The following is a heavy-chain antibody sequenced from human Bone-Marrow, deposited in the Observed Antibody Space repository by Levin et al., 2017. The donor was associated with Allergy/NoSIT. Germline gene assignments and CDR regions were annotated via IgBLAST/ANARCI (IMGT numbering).Heavy chain of an antibody. CDR2: ISGSGGST. V-gene: IGHV3-23*01. Sequence: GGSLRLSCAASGFTFSSYAMSWVRQAPGKGLEWVSAISGSGGSTYYADSVKGRFTISRDNSKNTLYLQMNSLRAEDTAVYYCAKCSGYDLRFNWFDPWGQGTLVTVSS. J-gene: IGHJ5*02. D-gene: IGHD5-12*01. CDR1: GFTFSSYA. CDR3: AKCSGYDLRFNWFDP.